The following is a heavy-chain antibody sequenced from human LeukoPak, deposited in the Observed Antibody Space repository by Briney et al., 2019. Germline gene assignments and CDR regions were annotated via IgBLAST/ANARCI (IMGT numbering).Heavy chain of an antibody. V-gene: IGHV1-46*01. CDR2: INPSGGST. J-gene: IGHJ5*02. CDR1: GYTFTSYY. D-gene: IGHD4-23*01. CDR3: ARGLMAQGATVVTPEVDP. Sequence: GASVKVSCKASGYTFTSYYMHWVRQAPGQGLEWMGIINPSGGSTSYAQKFQGRVTMTRDTSTCTVYMELSSLRSEDTAVYYCARGLMAQGATVVTPEVDPWGQGTLVTVSS.